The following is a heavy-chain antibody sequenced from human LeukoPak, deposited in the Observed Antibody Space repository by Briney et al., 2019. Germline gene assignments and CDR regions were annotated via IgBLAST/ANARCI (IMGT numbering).Heavy chain of an antibody. CDR1: GFTFSSYS. V-gene: IGHV3-21*01. D-gene: IGHD3-3*01. J-gene: IGHJ6*02. CDR2: ISSSSYI. CDR3: ARDLAIQNYDFWSGYLSHYGMDV. Sequence: GGSLRLSCAASGFTFSSYSMNWVRQAPGKGLEWVSSISSSSYIYYADSVKGRFTISRDNAKNSLYLQMNSLRAEDTAVYYCARDLAIQNYDFWSGYLSHYGMDVWGQGTTVTVPS.